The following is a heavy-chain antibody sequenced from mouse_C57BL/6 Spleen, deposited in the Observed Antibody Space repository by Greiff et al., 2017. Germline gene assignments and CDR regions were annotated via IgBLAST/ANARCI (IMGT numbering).Heavy chain of an antibody. J-gene: IGHJ2*01. CDR2: IHPNSGST. CDR1: GYTFTSYW. Sequence: VQLQQSGAELVKPGASVKLSCKASGYTFTSYWMHWVKQRPGQGLEWIGMIHPNSGSTNYNEKFKSKATLTVDKSSSTAYMQRSSLTSKDSAVYVYARGACYNNHEGDYWGQGTTLTVAA. CDR3: ARGACYNNHEGDY. V-gene: IGHV1-64*01. D-gene: IGHD2-5*01.